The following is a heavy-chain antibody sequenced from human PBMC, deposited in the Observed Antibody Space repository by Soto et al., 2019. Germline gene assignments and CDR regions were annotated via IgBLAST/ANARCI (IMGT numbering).Heavy chain of an antibody. CDR2: IIPTFGTP. Sequence: QVQLVQSGAEVKKPGSSVKVSCKASGATFSRYGISWVRQAPGQGLEWMAGIIPTFGTPKYEQKFQGRVTITADESTSTAYMELSSLRSEDTAVYYCAREVVVINFGSYHYHGMDVWGQGTTVTVSS. D-gene: IGHD3-22*01. J-gene: IGHJ6*02. CDR3: AREVVVINFGSYHYHGMDV. V-gene: IGHV1-69*01. CDR1: GATFSRYG.